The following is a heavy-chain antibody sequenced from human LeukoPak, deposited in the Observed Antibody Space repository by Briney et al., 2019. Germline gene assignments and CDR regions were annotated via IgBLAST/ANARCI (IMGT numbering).Heavy chain of an antibody. CDR3: AREVTTMGLRRRLENHGYYYYYMDV. CDR2: INPNSGGT. J-gene: IGHJ6*03. D-gene: IGHD4-11*01. V-gene: IGHV1-2*02. Sequence: GASVKVSCKASGYTFTGYYMHWVRQAPGQGLEWMGWINPNSGGTNYAQKFQGRVTMTRDTSISTAYMELSRLRSDDTAVYYCAREVTTMGLRRRLENHGYYYYYMDVWGKGTTVTVSS. CDR1: GYTFTGYY.